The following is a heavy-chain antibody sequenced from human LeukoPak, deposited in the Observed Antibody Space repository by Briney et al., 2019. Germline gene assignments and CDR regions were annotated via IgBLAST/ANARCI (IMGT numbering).Heavy chain of an antibody. D-gene: IGHD3-3*01. CDR3: AREAGGFGMDV. CDR2: ITPNSGDT. CDR1: GYTFTRHY. Sequence: ASVKVSCKASGYTFTRHYIHWVRQAPGQGLEWMGRITPNSGDTNYPQKFQGRVDMTGDTSISTAYMELSRLKSGDRAVYYFAREAGGFGMDVWGEGTTVTVSS. V-gene: IGHV1-2*06. J-gene: IGHJ6*03.